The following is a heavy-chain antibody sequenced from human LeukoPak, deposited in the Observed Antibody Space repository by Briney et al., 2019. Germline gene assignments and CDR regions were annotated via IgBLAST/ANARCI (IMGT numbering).Heavy chain of an antibody. Sequence: GGSLRLTCAASGFTFSSYEMNWVRQAPGKGLEWVSYISSSGSSKYYADSVKGRFTISRDNANNSLYLQMNSLRDEDTAVYYCARDPTISGSYSDYWGQGTLVTVSS. V-gene: IGHV3-48*03. D-gene: IGHD1-26*01. CDR2: ISSSGSSK. J-gene: IGHJ4*02. CDR3: ARDPTISGSYSDY. CDR1: GFTFSSYE.